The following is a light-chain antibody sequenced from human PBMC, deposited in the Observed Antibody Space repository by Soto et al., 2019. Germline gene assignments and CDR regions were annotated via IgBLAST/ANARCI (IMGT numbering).Light chain of an antibody. CDR2: GAS. CDR3: QQYGSPPPWT. J-gene: IGKJ1*01. V-gene: IGKV3-15*01. Sequence: DIVMTQSTDTLSVSPLDGAIIYCSSSQSVSSNLAWYQQKPGQAPRLLISGASTRATGIPARVSGSGSGTDFTLTISSLEPEDFAVYYCQQYGSPPPWTFGQGTKVDI. CDR1: QSVSSN.